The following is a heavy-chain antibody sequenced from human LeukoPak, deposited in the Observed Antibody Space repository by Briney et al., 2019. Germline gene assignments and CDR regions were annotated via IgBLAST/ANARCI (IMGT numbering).Heavy chain of an antibody. V-gene: IGHV1-69*13. CDR2: IIPIFGTA. J-gene: IGHJ4*02. Sequence: ASVKVSCKATGDTFSSYAISWVRQAPGQGLEWMGGIIPIFGTANYAQKFQGRVTITADESTSTAYMELSSLRSEDTAVYYCARDYGDYVSDYWGQGTLVTVSS. CDR3: ARDYGDYVSDY. D-gene: IGHD4-17*01. CDR1: GDTFSSYA.